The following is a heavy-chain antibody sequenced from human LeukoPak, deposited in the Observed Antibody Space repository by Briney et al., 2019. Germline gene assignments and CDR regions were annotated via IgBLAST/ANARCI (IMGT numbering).Heavy chain of an antibody. CDR3: AKDMAGSSRTAGPNFDY. J-gene: IGHJ4*02. CDR2: ISWNSGSI. V-gene: IGHV3-9*01. D-gene: IGHD6-13*01. Sequence: GRSLRLSCAASGFTFDDYGMHWVRQAPGTGLGWVSGISWNSGSIGYADSVKGRFTISRDNAKNSLYLQMNSLRAEDTALYYCAKDMAGSSRTAGPNFDYWGQGTLVTVSS. CDR1: GFTFDDYG.